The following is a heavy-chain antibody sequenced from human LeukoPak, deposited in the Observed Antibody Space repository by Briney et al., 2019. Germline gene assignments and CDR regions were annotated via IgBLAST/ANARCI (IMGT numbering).Heavy chain of an antibody. D-gene: IGHD5-18*01. CDR3: ASSAPGYKGHHYYYYMDV. CDR2: IIPIFGTA. Sequence: ASVKVSCKASGYTFTGYYMHWVRQAPGQGLEWMGGIIPIFGTANYAQKFQGRVTITADKSTSTAYMELSSLRSEDTAVYYCASSAPGYKGHHYYYYMDVWGKGTTVTVSS. CDR1: GYTFTGYY. J-gene: IGHJ6*03. V-gene: IGHV1-69*06.